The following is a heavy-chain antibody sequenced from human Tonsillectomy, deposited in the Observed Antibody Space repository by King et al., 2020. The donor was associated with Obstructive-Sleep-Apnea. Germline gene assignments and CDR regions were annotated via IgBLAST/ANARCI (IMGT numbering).Heavy chain of an antibody. J-gene: IGHJ5*01. CDR3: ARFSLDGAGGYELDS. Sequence: VQLVQSGTEVKKPGESLNISCNGSGYNFPTHWIGWVRQMPGKGLEWMGIIYPGDSNSRYSLSFQCHGTISADQSTSSIYLQWTGLKASDTAIYFWARFSLDGAGGYELDSWGQGTLVIVSS. CDR1: GYNFPTHW. V-gene: IGHV5-51*01. CDR2: IYPGDSNS. D-gene: IGHD5-12*01.